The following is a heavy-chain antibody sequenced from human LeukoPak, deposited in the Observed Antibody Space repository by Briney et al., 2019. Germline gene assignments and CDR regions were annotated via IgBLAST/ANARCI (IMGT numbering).Heavy chain of an antibody. V-gene: IGHV3-7*01. CDR2: IKQDGSEK. D-gene: IGHD2-8*02. Sequence: GGSLRLSCAASGFTFSTYRMSWVRQAPGKGLEWVANIKQDGSEKHYVDSVKGRFTISRDNAKNSLYLQMNSLRAEDTAVYYCARLFGGVTTFDYWGQGALVTVSS. CDR1: GFTFSTYR. J-gene: IGHJ4*02. CDR3: ARLFGGVTTFDY.